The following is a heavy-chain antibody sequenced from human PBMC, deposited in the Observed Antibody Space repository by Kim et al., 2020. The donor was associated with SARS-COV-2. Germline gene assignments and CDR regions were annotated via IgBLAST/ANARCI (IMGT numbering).Heavy chain of an antibody. CDR2: IYYSGST. CDR3: ARGRRVWIDGTYFDL. J-gene: IGHJ2*01. D-gene: IGHD1-1*01. CDR1: GGSISSGGYY. Sequence: SETLSLTCTVSGGSISSGGYYWSWIRQHPGKGLEWIGYIYYSGSTYYNPSLKSRVTISVDTSKNQFSLKLSSVTAADTAVYYCARGRRVWIDGTYFDLWGRGTLVTVSS. V-gene: IGHV4-31*03.